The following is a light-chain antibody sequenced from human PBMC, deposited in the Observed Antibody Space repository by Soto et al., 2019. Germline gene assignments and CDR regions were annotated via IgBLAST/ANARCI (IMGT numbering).Light chain of an antibody. CDR2: GAS. CDR3: QQYGSSKWT. CDR1: QSVSSSY. Sequence: EIVLTQSPGTLSLSPGERATLSCRASQSVSSSYLAWYQQKPGQAPRLLIYGASSRATGIPDRFSGSGSGTDFTLTISRLEPEDFAVYYRQQYGSSKWTFGQGTKV. J-gene: IGKJ1*01. V-gene: IGKV3-20*01.